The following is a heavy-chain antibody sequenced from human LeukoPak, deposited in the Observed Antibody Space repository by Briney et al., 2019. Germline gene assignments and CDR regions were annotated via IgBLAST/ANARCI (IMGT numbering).Heavy chain of an antibody. D-gene: IGHD3-3*01. Sequence: SETLSLTSTVSGNSISNYYWSWIRQPPGKGLEWIGYLYFSGSTNYNPSLKSRVTISVDTSKNQFSLKLSSVTAADTAMYYCARGIAGEWLPIWGQGTLVTVSS. CDR3: ARGIAGEWLPI. CDR2: LYFSGST. J-gene: IGHJ4*02. V-gene: IGHV4-59*01. CDR1: GNSISNYY.